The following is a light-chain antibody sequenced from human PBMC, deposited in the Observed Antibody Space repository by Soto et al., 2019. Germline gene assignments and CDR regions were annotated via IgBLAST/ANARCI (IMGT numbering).Light chain of an antibody. CDR2: DAS. V-gene: IGKV3-11*01. J-gene: IGKJ5*01. Sequence: EIVLTQSPGTLSLSPGERATLSCRASQSVSIYLAWYQQKPGQAPRLLIYDASNRATGIPARFSGSASGTDFTLTISSLEPEDFAVYYCQQRSNWPLTFGQGTRLEI. CDR3: QQRSNWPLT. CDR1: QSVSIY.